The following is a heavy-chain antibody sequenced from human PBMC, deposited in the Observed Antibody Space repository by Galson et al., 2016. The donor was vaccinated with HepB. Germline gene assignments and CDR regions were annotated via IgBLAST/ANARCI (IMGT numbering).Heavy chain of an antibody. J-gene: IGHJ6*02. CDR1: GGTFSSYA. CDR2: IIPTLGIA. D-gene: IGHD2-15*01. CDR3: ARGPWELLPPTCNHYYGMDV. Sequence: SVKVSCKASGGTFSSYAVSWVRQAPGQGLEWMGGIIPTLGIANYAQKFQGRVTINADKSTSTAYMELSRLRSEDTAVYYCARGPWELLPPTCNHYYGMDVWVQGTTVTVS. V-gene: IGHV1-69*10.